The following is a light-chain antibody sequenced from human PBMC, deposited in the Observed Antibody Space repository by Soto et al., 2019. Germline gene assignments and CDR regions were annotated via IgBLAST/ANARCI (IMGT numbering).Light chain of an antibody. CDR1: QSISSY. CDR2: AAS. V-gene: IGKV1-39*01. J-gene: IGKJ1*01. CDR3: PQSYSTPWT. Sequence: DIQMTQSPSSLSASVGDRVTITCRASQSISSYLNWYQQKPGKAPKLLIYAASSLQSGVPSRFSGSGSGTDFTLTISNLQPEDFATYYCPQSYSTPWTFGQGTKVEIK.